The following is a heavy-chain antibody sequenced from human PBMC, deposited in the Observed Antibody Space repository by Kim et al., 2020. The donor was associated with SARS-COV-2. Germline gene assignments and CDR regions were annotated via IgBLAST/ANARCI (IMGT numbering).Heavy chain of an antibody. CDR3: ARVGGDY. D-gene: IGHD1-26*01. CDR1: GFIFNRNA. J-gene: IGHJ4*02. Sequence: GGSLRLSCEASGFIFNRNAMTWVRQAPGKGLECVSVSGISGDAYYADSVRGRFTISIDNSKNTLYLQMDNLRAEDTAIYYCARVGGDYWGQGALVTVSS. V-gene: IGHV3-23*05. CDR2: SGISGDA.